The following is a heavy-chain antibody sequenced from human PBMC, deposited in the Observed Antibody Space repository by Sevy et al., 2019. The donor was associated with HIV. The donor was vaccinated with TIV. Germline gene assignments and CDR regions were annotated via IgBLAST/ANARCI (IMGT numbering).Heavy chain of an antibody. CDR1: GFTFSDYH. V-gene: IGHV3-11*01. D-gene: IGHD3-3*01. CDR2: ISSSGSTI. CDR3: ARGMITQKITIFGVVTALGY. Sequence: GESLKISCAASGFTFSDYHMSWIRQAPGKGLEWVSYISSSGSTIYYADSVKGRFTISRDNAKNSLYLQMNSLRAEDTAVYYCARGMITQKITIFGVVTALGYWGQGTLVTVSS. J-gene: IGHJ4*02.